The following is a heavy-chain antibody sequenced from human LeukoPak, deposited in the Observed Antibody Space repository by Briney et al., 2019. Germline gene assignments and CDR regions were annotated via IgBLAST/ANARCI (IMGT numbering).Heavy chain of an antibody. CDR3: ARSHAFDI. V-gene: IGHV1-18*01. CDR2: ISGYNGDT. Sequence: ASVKVSCKASGYTFSHYGIRWVRQAPGQGLEWMGWISGYNGDTDYAQKFQDRVTMTTDASTSTAYMDLRSLRSDDTAVYYCARSHAFDIWGQGTMVTVSS. J-gene: IGHJ3*02. CDR1: GYTFSHYG.